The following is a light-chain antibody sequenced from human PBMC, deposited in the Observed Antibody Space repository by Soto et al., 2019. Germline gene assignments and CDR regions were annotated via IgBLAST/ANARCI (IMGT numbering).Light chain of an antibody. Sequence: EIVMTQSPDTLSVSPGERATLSCRASQNVGRNVAWYQQRPGQAPRLLIHGTSTRAADIPARFSGCVSGTEFTLTINSLQPEDFVIYYCQQYNNWPPMSTFGQGTKLEMK. J-gene: IGKJ2*01. CDR1: QNVGRN. V-gene: IGKV3-15*01. CDR3: QQYNNWPPMST. CDR2: GTS.